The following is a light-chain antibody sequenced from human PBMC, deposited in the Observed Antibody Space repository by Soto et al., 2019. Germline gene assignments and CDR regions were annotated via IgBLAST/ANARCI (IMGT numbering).Light chain of an antibody. J-gene: IGKJ2*01. V-gene: IGKV1-39*01. CDR3: QQSYSTPPYT. CDR2: AAS. Sequence: DIQMTQSPSSLSASVGDRVTITCQASQSISSYLTWYQQKPGKAPQLLIYAASTLHAGVPSRFSGSGSGTDFTLTISSLQPEDFATYYCQQSYSTPPYTFGQGTKLEIK. CDR1: QSISSY.